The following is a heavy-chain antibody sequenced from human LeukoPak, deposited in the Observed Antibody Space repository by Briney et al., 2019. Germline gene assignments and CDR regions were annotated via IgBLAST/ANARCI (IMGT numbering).Heavy chain of an antibody. CDR2: IQSGGSNK. V-gene: IGHV3-30*02. CDR3: VRGLVPGKNWYFDL. D-gene: IGHD3-10*01. CDR1: GFSFSSYR. Sequence: GGSLRLFCSASGFSFSSYRMHWVRPAPGKGLEWLVFIQSGGSNKDYPDPVKGPFTIFRANSRDTLCLQMNSLRDEDTAAYYCVRGLVPGKNWYFDLWGRGALVTVSS. J-gene: IGHJ2*01.